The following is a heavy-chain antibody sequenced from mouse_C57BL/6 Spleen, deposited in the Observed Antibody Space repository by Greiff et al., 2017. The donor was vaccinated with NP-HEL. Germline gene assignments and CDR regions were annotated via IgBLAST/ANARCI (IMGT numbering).Heavy chain of an antibody. V-gene: IGHV1-82*01. CDR2: IYPGDGDT. CDR3: ARNAAQAFDY. D-gene: IGHD3-2*02. J-gene: IGHJ2*01. CDR1: GYAFSSSW. Sequence: VQGVESGPELVKPGASVKISCKASGYAFSSSWMNWVKQRPGKGLEWIGRIYPGDGDTNYNGKFKGKATLTADKSSSTAYIQLSSLTSEDSAVYFCARNAAQAFDYWGQGTTLTVSS.